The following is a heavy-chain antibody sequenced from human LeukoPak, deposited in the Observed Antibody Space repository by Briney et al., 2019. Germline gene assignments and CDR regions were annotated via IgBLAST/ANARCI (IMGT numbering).Heavy chain of an antibody. CDR3: ATPHLLSDDTFDV. Sequence: ASVKVSCKASGYTFTSHGISWVRQAPRQGLEWMGWISTYNGNTNYAQNLQGRVTMTTDTSTSTAYMELRSLRSDDTAVYYCATPHLLSDDTFDVWGRGTMITVSS. D-gene: IGHD2-15*01. V-gene: IGHV1-18*01. CDR1: GYTFTSHG. CDR2: ISTYNGNT. J-gene: IGHJ3*01.